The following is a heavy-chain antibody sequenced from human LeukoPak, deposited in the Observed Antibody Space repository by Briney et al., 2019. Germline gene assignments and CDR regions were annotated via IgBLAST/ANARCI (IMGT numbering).Heavy chain of an antibody. CDR1: GYTFTSYG. CDR3: ARDRGLMGYCSSTSCYTGAGFDY. CDR2: ISAYNGNT. J-gene: IGHJ4*02. D-gene: IGHD2-2*02. V-gene: IGHV1-18*01. Sequence: GASVKVSCKASGYTFTSYGISWVRQAPGQGLEWMGWISAYNGNTNYAQKLQGRVTMTTDTSTSTAYMELRSLRSDDTAVYYCARDRGLMGYCSSTSCYTGAGFDYWGQGTLVTVSS.